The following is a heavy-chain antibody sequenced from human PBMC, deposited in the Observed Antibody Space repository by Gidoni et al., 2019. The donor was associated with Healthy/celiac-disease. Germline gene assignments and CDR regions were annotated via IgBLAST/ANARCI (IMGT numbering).Heavy chain of an antibody. CDR3: ARVGKWERLIDY. CDR2: ISSSGSTI. J-gene: IGHJ4*02. D-gene: IGHD1-26*01. V-gene: IGHV3-48*03. Sequence: EVQLVESGGGLVQPGGSLRLSCAASGFTFSSYEMNWVRQAPGKGLEWVSYISSSGSTIYYADSVKGRFTISRDNAKNSLYLQMNSLRAEDTAVYYCARVGKWERLIDYWGQGTLVTVSS. CDR1: GFTFSSYE.